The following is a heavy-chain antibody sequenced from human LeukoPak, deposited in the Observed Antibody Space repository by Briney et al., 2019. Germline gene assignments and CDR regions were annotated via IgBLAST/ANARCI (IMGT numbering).Heavy chain of an antibody. CDR3: ARVRMVRGVISYYYGMGV. Sequence: ASVKVSCKASGYTFTSYAMHWVRQAPGQRLEWMGWINAGNGNTKYSQKFQGRVTITRDTSASTAYMELSSLRSEDTAVYCCARVRMVRGVISYYYGMGVWGKGTTVTVSS. J-gene: IGHJ6*04. CDR2: INAGNGNT. D-gene: IGHD3-10*01. CDR1: GYTFTSYA. V-gene: IGHV1-3*01.